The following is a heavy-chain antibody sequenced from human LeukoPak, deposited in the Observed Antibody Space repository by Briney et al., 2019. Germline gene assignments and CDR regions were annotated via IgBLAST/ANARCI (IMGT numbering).Heavy chain of an antibody. CDR3: ARDISGYYSVDY. Sequence: GGSLRLSCGASGFTFSSYSMNWVRQAPGKGLEWVSSISSSSSYIYYADSVKGRFTISRDNAKNSLYLQMNSLRAEDTAVYYCARDISGYYSVDYWGQGTLVTVSS. V-gene: IGHV3-21*01. J-gene: IGHJ4*02. D-gene: IGHD5/OR15-5a*01. CDR1: GFTFSSYS. CDR2: ISSSSSYI.